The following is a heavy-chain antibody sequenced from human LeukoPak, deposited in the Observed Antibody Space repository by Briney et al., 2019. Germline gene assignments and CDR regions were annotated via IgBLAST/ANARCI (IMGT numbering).Heavy chain of an antibody. Sequence: ASQTLSLTCTVSGGSISSGSYYWSWIRQPAGKGLEWIGRIYTSGSTNYNPSLKSRVTISVDTSKNQFSLKLSSVTAADTAVYYCARAVAVASYYYYMDVWGKGTMVTVSS. V-gene: IGHV4-61*02. CDR2: IYTSGST. CDR1: GGSISSGSYY. CDR3: ARAVAVASYYYYMDV. D-gene: IGHD6-19*01. J-gene: IGHJ6*03.